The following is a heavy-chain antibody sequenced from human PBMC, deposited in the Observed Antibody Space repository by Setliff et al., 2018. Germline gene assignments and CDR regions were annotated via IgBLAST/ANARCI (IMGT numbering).Heavy chain of an antibody. CDR1: GGSISSSSYY. CDR3: ARGPKSGSYNDAFDI. V-gene: IGHV4-39*07. CDR2: IYHSGST. J-gene: IGHJ3*02. Sequence: SETLSLTCTVSGGSISSSSYYWGWIRQPPGKGLEWIGSIYHSGSTYYNPSLKSRLTISVDTSKNQFSLKLSSVTAADTAVYYCARGPKSGSYNDAFDIWGQGTMVTVSS. D-gene: IGHD1-26*01.